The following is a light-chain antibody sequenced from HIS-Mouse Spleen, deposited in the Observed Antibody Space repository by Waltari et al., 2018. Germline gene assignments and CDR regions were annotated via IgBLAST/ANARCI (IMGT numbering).Light chain of an antibody. CDR3: SSYTSSSFNVV. CDR1: SSDVGGYNY. CDR2: DVS. Sequence: QSALTQPASVSGSPGQSITISCTGTSSDVGGYNYVSWYQPHPGKAPKLMIYDVSNRPSGVSNRFSGSKPGNTASLTISGLQAEDEADYYCSSYTSSSFNVVFGGGTKLTVL. J-gene: IGLJ2*01. V-gene: IGLV2-14*03.